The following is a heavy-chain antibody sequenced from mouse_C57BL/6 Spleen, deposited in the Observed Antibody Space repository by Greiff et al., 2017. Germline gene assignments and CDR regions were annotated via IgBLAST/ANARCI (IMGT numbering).Heavy chain of an antibody. D-gene: IGHD2-14*01. CDR2: IDPETGGT. CDR1: GYTFTDYE. J-gene: IGHJ1*03. Sequence: VKLMESGAELVRPGASVTLSCKASGYTFTDYEMHWVKQTPVHGLEWIGAIDPETGGTAYNQKFKGKAILTADKSSRTAYMELRNLTSEDSAVYYGTRYPNNRNNWYLDVWGTGTTVTVSS. V-gene: IGHV1-15*01. CDR3: TRYPNNRNNWYLDV.